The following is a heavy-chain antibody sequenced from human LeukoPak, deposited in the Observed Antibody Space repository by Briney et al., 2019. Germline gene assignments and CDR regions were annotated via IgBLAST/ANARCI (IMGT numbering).Heavy chain of an antibody. CDR1: GLTFSSYS. J-gene: IGHJ5*02. D-gene: IGHD3-3*01. CDR3: ASGKGHDFWSGYLSWFGP. CDR2: ISRCSSTI. V-gene: IGHV3-48*01. Sequence: GWALTLTCVASGLTFSSYSMKWVRQAPGKEREWISYISRCSSTIDYADSVKGRFTLSRDKAKNSLYLQMNSLRAEDTAVYYCASGKGHDFWSGYLSWFGPWGQGALVTVS.